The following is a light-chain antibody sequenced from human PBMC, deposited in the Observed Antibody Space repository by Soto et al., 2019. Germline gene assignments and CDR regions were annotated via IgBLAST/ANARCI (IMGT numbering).Light chain of an antibody. CDR3: QQRGSWPPFT. Sequence: ETVLTQSPGTLSLSPGERATLSCRASQSVSSSHLAWYQQKPGQAPRLLIYGASTRATGIPARFSGSGSGTDFTLTISSLEPEDFAVYYCQQRGSWPPFTFGPGTKVDIK. V-gene: IGKV3-20*01. J-gene: IGKJ3*01. CDR2: GAS. CDR1: QSVSSSH.